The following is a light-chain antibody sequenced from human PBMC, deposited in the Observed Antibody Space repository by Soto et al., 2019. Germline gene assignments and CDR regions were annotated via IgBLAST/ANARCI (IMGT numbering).Light chain of an antibody. CDR3: QQYGRSPLMYT. CDR1: QSVNSNF. J-gene: IGKJ2*01. CDR2: GAS. V-gene: IGKV3-20*01. Sequence: EIVLTQSPGTLSLSPGERATLSCRASQSVNSNFLAWYQQKPGQAPRLLIYGASTRAAGVADRFSGSGSGTDLTLTITRLEPEDFARYYCQQYGRSPLMYTFGQGTKLGVK.